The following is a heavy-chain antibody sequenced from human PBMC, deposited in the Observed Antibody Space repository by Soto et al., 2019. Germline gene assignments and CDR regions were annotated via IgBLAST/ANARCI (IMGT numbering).Heavy chain of an antibody. CDR2: ISSSSSTI. CDR3: ARDRYYDSSGTDYAGDY. CDR1: GFTFSSHS. V-gene: IGHV3-48*02. J-gene: IGHJ4*02. D-gene: IGHD3-22*01. Sequence: EVQLVESGGGLVQPGGSLRLSCAASGFTFSSHSMNWVRQAPGKGLEWVSYISSSSSTIYYADSVKGRFTISRDNAKNSLYRQRNSLRDEDTAVYYCARDRYYDSSGTDYAGDYWGQGTLVTVSS.